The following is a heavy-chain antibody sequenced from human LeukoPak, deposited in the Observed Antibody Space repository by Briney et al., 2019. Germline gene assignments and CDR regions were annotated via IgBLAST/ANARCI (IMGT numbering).Heavy chain of an antibody. D-gene: IGHD4-17*01. CDR3: VKVGSNYGDPKDY. CDR2: ISGGGDYT. Sequence: GGSLRLSCAASGFIFSSYAMSWVRQAPGKGLEWVSTISGGGDYTFYADSVKGRFTVSRDSSKNTLFVQMNSLRADDTAVYYCVKVGSNYGDPKDYWGQGTLVSVTS. CDR1: GFIFSSYA. J-gene: IGHJ4*02. V-gene: IGHV3-23*01.